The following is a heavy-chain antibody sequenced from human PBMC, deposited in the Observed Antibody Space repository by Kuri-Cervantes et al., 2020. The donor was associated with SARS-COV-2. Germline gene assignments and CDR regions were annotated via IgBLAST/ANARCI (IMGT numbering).Heavy chain of an antibody. V-gene: IGHV4-34*01. CDR2: INHSGST. J-gene: IGHJ5*02. D-gene: IGHD3-3*01. CDR1: GGSFSGYY. CDR3: ARGPSTIFGVVINREHRFDP. Sequence: GSLRLSCAVYGGSFSGYYWSWIRQPPGKGLEWIGEINHSGSTNYNPSLKSRVTISVDTSKNQFSLKLSSVTAADTAVYYCARGPSTIFGVVINREHRFDPWGQGTLVTVSS.